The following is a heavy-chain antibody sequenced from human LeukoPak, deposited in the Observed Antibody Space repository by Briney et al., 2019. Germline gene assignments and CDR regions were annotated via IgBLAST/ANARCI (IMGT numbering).Heavy chain of an antibody. V-gene: IGHV1-18*01. D-gene: IGHD3-22*01. J-gene: IGHJ4*02. CDR1: GYTFTSYG. Sequence: ASVKVSCKASGYTFTSYGISWVRQAPGQGLEWMGWISAYNGNTNYAQKLQGRVTMTTDTSTSTAYMELRSLRSDDTAVYYCAGDTYYYDSSGYWGLDYWGQGTLVTVSS. CDR3: AGDTYYYDSSGYWGLDY. CDR2: ISAYNGNT.